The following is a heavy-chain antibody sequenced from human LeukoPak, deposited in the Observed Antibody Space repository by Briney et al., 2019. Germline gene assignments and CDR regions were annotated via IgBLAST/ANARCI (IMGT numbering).Heavy chain of an antibody. V-gene: IGHV3-38-3*01. CDR3: ARWGSGYYNLDY. CDR1: GFTVSSNE. Sequence: PGGSLRLSCAASGFTVSSNEMSWVRKAPGKGLEWVSSISGGSTYYADSRKGRFTISRDNSKNTLHLQMNSLRAEDTAVYYCARWGSGYYNLDYWGQGTLVTVSS. J-gene: IGHJ4*02. D-gene: IGHD3-9*01. CDR2: ISGGST.